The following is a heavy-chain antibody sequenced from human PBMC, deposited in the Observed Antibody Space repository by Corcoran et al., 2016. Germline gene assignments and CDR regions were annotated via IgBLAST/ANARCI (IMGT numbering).Heavy chain of an antibody. Sequence: QITLKESGPTLMKPTQTLTLTCTFSGFSLSTSGVGVGWIRQPPGKALEWLALIYWDDDKRYSPSLKSRLTITKDTSKNQVVLTMTNMDPVDTATYYCAHSPPTPTGTYRYYGMDVWGQGTTVTVSS. CDR2: IYWDDDK. J-gene: IGHJ6*02. CDR3: AHSPPTPTGTYRYYGMDV. V-gene: IGHV2-5*02. D-gene: IGHD1-1*01. CDR1: GFSLSTSGVG.